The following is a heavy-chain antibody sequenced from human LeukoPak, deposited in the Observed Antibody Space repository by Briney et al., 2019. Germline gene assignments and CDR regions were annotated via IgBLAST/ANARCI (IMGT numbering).Heavy chain of an antibody. Sequence: GSLRLSCAASGFTFSNAWMSWVRQPPGKGLEWIGDIYSSGSASYNPSLHSRLLISIDTSKNHFSLELSSVTAADTAVYFCAKADLPVRSPYNWFDPWGQGSLVTVSS. CDR1: GFTFSNAW. J-gene: IGHJ5*02. CDR3: AKADLPVRSPYNWFDP. V-gene: IGHV4-4*01. CDR2: IYSSGSA. D-gene: IGHD3-10*01.